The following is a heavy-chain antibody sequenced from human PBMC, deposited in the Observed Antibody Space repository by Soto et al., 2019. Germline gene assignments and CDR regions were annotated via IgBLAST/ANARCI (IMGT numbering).Heavy chain of an antibody. V-gene: IGHV3-53*01. D-gene: IGHD3-16*01. Sequence: EVQLVESGGGLMQPGGSRRLSCAASGFTVSSDYMSWVRQAPGKGLELVSFSYSGGNTQYTDSVKGRFTTSRDNSKNTLYLQMNNLRPEDTAVYYCARAKRGGFDYWGQGTLVTVSS. J-gene: IGHJ4*02. CDR1: GFTVSSDY. CDR3: ARAKRGGFDY. CDR2: SYSGGNT.